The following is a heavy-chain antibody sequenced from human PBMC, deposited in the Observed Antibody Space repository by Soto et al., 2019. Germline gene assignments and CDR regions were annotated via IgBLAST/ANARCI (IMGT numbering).Heavy chain of an antibody. CDR3: ATEGSTGFWSKGVGHTKTI. CDR1: GFAFTNAW. V-gene: IGHV3-15*01. D-gene: IGHD2-8*01. CDR2: IKSTTSGGTT. Sequence: EVQLVESGGGLVKPGGSMRISCAASGFAFTNAWMSWVRQAPGKGLEWVGRIKSTTSGGTTDYAAPVKCRFTISRDDSTNTRYLQMHSLKSEDSAVYYCATEGSTGFWSKGVGHTKTIWGQGTLVVVSS. J-gene: IGHJ4*02.